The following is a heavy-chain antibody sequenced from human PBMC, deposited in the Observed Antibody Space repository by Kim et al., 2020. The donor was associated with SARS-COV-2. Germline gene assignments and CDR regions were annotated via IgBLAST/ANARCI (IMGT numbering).Heavy chain of an antibody. Sequence: GGSLRLSCAASGFTFSSYAMHWVRQAPGKGLEYVSAISSNGGSTYYANSVKGRFTISRDNSKNTLYLQMGSLRAEDMAVYYCARVDPGDYADYWGQGTLVTVSS. CDR1: GFTFSSYA. CDR2: ISSNGGST. V-gene: IGHV3-64*01. CDR3: ARVDPGDYADY. D-gene: IGHD4-17*01. J-gene: IGHJ4*02.